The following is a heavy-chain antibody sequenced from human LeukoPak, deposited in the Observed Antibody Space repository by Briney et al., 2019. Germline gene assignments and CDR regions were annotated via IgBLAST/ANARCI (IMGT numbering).Heavy chain of an antibody. CDR3: TRPGITMVGGGNWFYP. V-gene: IGHV4-59*01. CDR1: GCTISSYY. J-gene: IGHJ5*02. D-gene: IGHD3-10*01. Sequence: AGTLSLSCTASGCTISSYYRSWVRQPPGKGLEWLGDIYYSGGTNYHPSLKSRVTISVDTSKNQLSLKLSTVTAADTAVYYCTRPGITMVGGGNWFYPCGQGNPVTVSS. CDR2: IYYSGGT.